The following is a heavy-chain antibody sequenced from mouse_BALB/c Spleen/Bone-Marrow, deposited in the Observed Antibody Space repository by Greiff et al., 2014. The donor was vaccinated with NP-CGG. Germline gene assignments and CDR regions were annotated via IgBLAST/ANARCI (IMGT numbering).Heavy chain of an antibody. D-gene: IGHD2-1*01. Sequence: QVQLKDSGAELVKPGASVKLSCKASGYTFTSYWMHWVKQRPGQGLEWIGEIDPSDSYTNYNQKFKGKATLTVDKSSSTAYMQLSSLTSEDSAVYYCALIYYGNYDYAMDYWGQGTSVTVSS. V-gene: IGHV1-69*02. CDR1: GYTFTSYW. CDR2: IDPSDSYT. J-gene: IGHJ4*01. CDR3: ALIYYGNYDYAMDY.